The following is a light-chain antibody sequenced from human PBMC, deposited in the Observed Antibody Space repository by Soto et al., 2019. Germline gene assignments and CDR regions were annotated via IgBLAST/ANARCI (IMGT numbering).Light chain of an antibody. CDR2: VNNDGSH. J-gene: IGLJ2*01. Sequence: QPVLTQSPSASASLGASVKLTCTLSSGHSRNAIAWHQQLPQKGPRYLMKVNNDGSHTKGAGIPDRFSGSSSGAERYLIISSLQSDDEADYYCQTWETGSVIFGGGAKVTVL. V-gene: IGLV4-69*01. CDR3: QTWETGSVI. CDR1: SGHSRNA.